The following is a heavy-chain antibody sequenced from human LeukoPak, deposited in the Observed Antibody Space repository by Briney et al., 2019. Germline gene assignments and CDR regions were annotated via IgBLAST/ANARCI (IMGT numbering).Heavy chain of an antibody. CDR1: GGSSSGYY. Sequence: PSETLSLTCAVYGGSSSGYYWSWIRQPPGKGLEWIGEINHSGSTNYNPSLKSRVTISVDTSKNQFSLKLSSVTAADTAVYYCARALGYCSSTSFRGVCYYYYYMDVWGKGTTVTVSS. CDR2: INHSGST. J-gene: IGHJ6*03. CDR3: ARALGYCSSTSFRGVCYYYYYMDV. D-gene: IGHD2-2*01. V-gene: IGHV4-34*01.